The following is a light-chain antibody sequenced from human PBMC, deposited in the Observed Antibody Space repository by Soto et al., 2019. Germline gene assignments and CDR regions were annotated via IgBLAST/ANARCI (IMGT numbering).Light chain of an antibody. J-gene: IGKJ1*01. CDR3: QQYYASSWT. V-gene: IGKV3-20*01. Sequence: EIVLTQSPGTLSLSPGERATLSCRASQSISSTYLAWYRQKPGQAPRLLIYAASSRATGIPDRFSGSGSGTGFTLTISRLEPEDFAVYYCQQYYASSWTFGQGTKVDIK. CDR2: AAS. CDR1: QSISSTY.